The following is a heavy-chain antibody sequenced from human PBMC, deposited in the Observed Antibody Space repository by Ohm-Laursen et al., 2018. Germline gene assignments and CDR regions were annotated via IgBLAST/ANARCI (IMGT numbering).Heavy chain of an antibody. J-gene: IGHJ4*02. V-gene: IGHV3-74*01. CDR1: GFTFSSYW. CDR3: ARATRDGYDY. CDR2: INSDGSST. Sequence: SLRLSCTASGFTFSSYWMNWVRQAPGRGLVWVSRINSDGSSTSYADSVRGRFTISRDNAKNSLYLQMNSLRAEDTAVYYCARATRDGYDYWGQGTLVTVSS. D-gene: IGHD5-24*01.